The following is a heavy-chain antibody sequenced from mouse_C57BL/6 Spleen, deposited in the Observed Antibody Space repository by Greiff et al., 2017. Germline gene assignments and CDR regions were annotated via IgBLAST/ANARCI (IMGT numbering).Heavy chain of an antibody. CDR2: INPSSGYT. Sequence: QVQLQQSGAELAKPGASVKLSCKASGYTFTSYWMHWVKQRPGQGLEWIGYINPSSGYTKYNQKFKDKAPLTADKSSSTAYLQLSSLTYEDSAVYYCARSEGPSYWYFDVWGTGTTVTVSS. J-gene: IGHJ1*03. CDR1: GYTFTSYW. V-gene: IGHV1-7*01. CDR3: ARSEGPSYWYFDV.